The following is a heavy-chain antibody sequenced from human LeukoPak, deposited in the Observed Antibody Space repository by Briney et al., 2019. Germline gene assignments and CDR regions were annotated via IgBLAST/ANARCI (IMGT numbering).Heavy chain of an antibody. V-gene: IGHV3-48*02. Sequence: GGSLRLSCAASGFSFSTYYVNWVRQAPGKGLEWVSDISSSGSTIYFADSVKGRFTISRDNAKNSLYLQMNSLRDEDTAVYYCARLEYYYVSGNYYKLFDYWGQGTLVTVCS. CDR1: GFSFSTYY. D-gene: IGHD3-10*01. CDR3: ARLEYYYVSGNYYKLFDY. J-gene: IGHJ4*02. CDR2: ISSSGSTI.